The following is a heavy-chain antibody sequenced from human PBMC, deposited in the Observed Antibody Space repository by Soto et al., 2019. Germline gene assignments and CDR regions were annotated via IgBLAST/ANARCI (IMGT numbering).Heavy chain of an antibody. CDR1: GFTADDYA. J-gene: IGHJ4*02. D-gene: IGHD4-17*01. CDR3: AKDMKWGGMTTIHYFDS. V-gene: IGHV3-9*02. Sequence: EVQLVESGGGLVQPGRSLRLSCVASGFTADDYALHWVRQAPGKGLEWVSGISSNSDTIPYADSVKGRFTISRDNAKNSLFLQMTSLRPEDTAVYYCAKDMKWGGMTTIHYFDSWGQGTLVTVSS. CDR2: ISSNSDTI.